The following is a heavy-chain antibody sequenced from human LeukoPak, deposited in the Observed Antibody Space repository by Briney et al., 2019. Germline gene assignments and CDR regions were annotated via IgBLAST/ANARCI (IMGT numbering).Heavy chain of an antibody. J-gene: IGHJ3*02. CDR1: GGSFSGYY. D-gene: IGHD1-26*01. Sequence: PSETLSLTCAVYGGSFSGYYWSWIRQPPGKGLEWIGEINHSGSTNYNPSLKSRVTISVDKSKNQFSLKLSSVTAADTAVYYCASQVGSSDAFDIWGQGTMVTVSS. CDR3: ASQVGSSDAFDI. V-gene: IGHV4-34*01. CDR2: INHSGST.